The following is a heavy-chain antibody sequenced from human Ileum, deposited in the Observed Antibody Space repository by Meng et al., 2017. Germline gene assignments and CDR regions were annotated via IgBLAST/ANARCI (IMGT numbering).Heavy chain of an antibody. J-gene: IGHJ4*02. CDR1: GVIVSSNIAA. Sequence: QDQVHQSGPVLVKPSRTFSLTCAGSGVIVSSNIAACNWIRQSPLRGLEWLGRTYYRSKWYSEYAVSVKSRISITPDTSKNQFSLQMNSVTPEDTAVYYCASGSGSLDYWGPGTLVTVSS. CDR3: ASGSGSLDY. CDR2: TYYRSKWYS. V-gene: IGHV6-1*01. D-gene: IGHD3-3*01.